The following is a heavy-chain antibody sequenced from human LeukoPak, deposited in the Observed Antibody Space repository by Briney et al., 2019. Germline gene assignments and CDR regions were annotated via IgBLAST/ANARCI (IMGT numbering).Heavy chain of an antibody. V-gene: IGHV4-4*09. D-gene: IGHD6-19*01. CDR3: ARVYSSGRYVRSNYYYMDV. CDR1: GGSISSYY. CDR2: IYTSGST. J-gene: IGHJ6*03. Sequence: SETLSLTCTVSGGSISSYYWSWIRQPPGKGLEWIGYIYTSGSTNYNPSLKSRVTISVDTSKNQFSLKLSSVTAADTAVYYCARVYSSGRYVRSNYYYMDVWGKGTTVTVSS.